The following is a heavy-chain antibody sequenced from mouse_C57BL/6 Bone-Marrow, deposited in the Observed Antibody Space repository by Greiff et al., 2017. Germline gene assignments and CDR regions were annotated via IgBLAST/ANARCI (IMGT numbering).Heavy chain of an antibody. CDR1: GYTFTDYY. V-gene: IGHV7-3*01. D-gene: IGHD1-2*01. Sequence: EVKLMESGAGLVQPGGSLSLSCAASGYTFTDYYMSWVRQTPGKALEWLGFIRNKANGYTTEYSADVKGRFTSSRDNSQSILYLQMNALGAEDSATYYCARGMTTAYWGQGTLVTVSA. J-gene: IGHJ3*01. CDR3: ARGMTTAY. CDR2: IRNKANGYTT.